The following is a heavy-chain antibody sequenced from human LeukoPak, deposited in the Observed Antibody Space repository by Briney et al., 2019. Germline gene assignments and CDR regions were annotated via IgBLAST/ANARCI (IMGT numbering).Heavy chain of an antibody. V-gene: IGHV1-69*04. Sequence: GASVKVSCKASGGTFSSYAISWVRQAPGQGLEWMGRIIPILGIANYAQKFQGRVTITADKSTSTAYMELSSLRSEDTAEYYCARDPPYDYVWGSYRPNWGQGTLVTVSS. D-gene: IGHD3-16*02. CDR3: ARDPPYDYVWGSYRPN. J-gene: IGHJ4*02. CDR2: IIPILGIA. CDR1: GGTFSSYA.